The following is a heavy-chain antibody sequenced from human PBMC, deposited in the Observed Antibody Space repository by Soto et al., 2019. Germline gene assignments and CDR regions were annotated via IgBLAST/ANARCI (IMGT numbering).Heavy chain of an antibody. CDR1: GGTFSGYY. D-gene: IGHD6-6*01. CDR2: INHSGNT. J-gene: IGHJ4*02. V-gene: IGHV4-34*01. CDR3: ARGGEYSTSFDY. Sequence: SETQSLTCAVYGGTFSGYYWSWIRQSPGKGLEWIGEINHSGNTNYSPSLKSRVTISVDTSKNQFSLNLSSVTAADTAVYYCARGGEYSTSFDYWGRGTLVTVSS.